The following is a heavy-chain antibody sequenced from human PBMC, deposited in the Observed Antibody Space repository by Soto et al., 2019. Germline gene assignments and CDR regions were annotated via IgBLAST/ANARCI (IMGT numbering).Heavy chain of an antibody. CDR2: INSDGSST. J-gene: IGHJ4*02. V-gene: IGHV3-74*01. CDR3: VRTSLVVAAATREDY. Sequence: EVRLVESGGGLVQPGESLRLSCAASGFTFSSYWMHWVRQAPGKGLVWVSRINSDGSSTSYACSVKGRFTISRDNAKNTLYLQMNSLRAEDTAVYYCVRTSLVVAAATREDYWGQGTLVTVSS. D-gene: IGHD2-15*01. CDR1: GFTFSSYW.